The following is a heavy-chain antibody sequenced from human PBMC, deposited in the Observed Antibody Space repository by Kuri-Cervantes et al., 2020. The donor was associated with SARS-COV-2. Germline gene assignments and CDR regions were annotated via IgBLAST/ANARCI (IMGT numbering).Heavy chain of an antibody. J-gene: IGHJ4*02. D-gene: IGHD2-21*01. CDR3: SREGTIVVGGLDS. CDR2: KNPNSGDT. CDR1: GYTFTNYE. Sequence: ASVKVSCKASGYTFTNYEINWVGRATGQRREWMGWKNPNSGDTDYEQKFQGGVILTRNNSTNTAYMELRGLKSEDTAVYYCSREGTIVVGGLDSWGQGTLVTVSS. V-gene: IGHV1-8*03.